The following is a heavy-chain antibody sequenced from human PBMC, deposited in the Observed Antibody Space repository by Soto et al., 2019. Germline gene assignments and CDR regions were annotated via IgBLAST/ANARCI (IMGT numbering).Heavy chain of an antibody. CDR1: GFTFSSYA. Sequence: GGSLRLSCAASGFTFSSYAMSWVCQAPGKGLEWVSAISGSGGSTYYADSVKGRFTISRDNSKNTLYLQMNSLRAEDTAVYYCARVYCTNGVCYPDAFDIWGQGTMVTVSS. CDR2: ISGSGGST. V-gene: IGHV3-23*01. D-gene: IGHD2-8*01. J-gene: IGHJ3*02. CDR3: ARVYCTNGVCYPDAFDI.